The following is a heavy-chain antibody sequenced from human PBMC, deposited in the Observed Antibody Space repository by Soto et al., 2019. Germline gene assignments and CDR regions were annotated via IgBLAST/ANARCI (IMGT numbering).Heavy chain of an antibody. CDR1: GGSISSGGYY. D-gene: IGHD5-18*01. CDR3: TRGWIQSQYEDS. V-gene: IGHV4-31*03. CDR2: IHYTGST. J-gene: IGHJ5*02. Sequence: QVQLQESGPGLVKPSQTLSLTCTVSGGSISSGGYYWSWIRQHPGKGLEWIGYIHYTGSTYYNPSLKSRVTISEDTSKNQFSLKLNSMTVADTAVYYCTRGWIQSQYEDSWRQGTLVTVSS.